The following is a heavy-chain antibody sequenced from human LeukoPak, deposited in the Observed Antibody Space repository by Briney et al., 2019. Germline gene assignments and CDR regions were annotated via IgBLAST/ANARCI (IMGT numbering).Heavy chain of an antibody. Sequence: GGSLRLSCVVSGITLSNYAMSWVRQAPGKGLEWVSGMSEGGSTKYADSVKGRFTISRDNSMNTVYLQMNSLRAEDTAVYFCAKRGVVIRGFLIGFHKEAYYFDSWGRGILVTVSS. J-gene: IGHJ4*01. CDR1: GITLSNYA. CDR3: AKRGVVIRGFLIGFHKEAYYFDS. V-gene: IGHV3-23*01. D-gene: IGHD3-10*01. CDR2: MSEGGST.